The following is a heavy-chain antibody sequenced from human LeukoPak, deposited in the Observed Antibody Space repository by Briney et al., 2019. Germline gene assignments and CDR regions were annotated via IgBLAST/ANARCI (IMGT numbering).Heavy chain of an antibody. V-gene: IGHV3-30*02. CDR3: AKDSAYYYGSGSHPDDY. CDR1: GFTFSSYG. CDR2: IWYDGSNK. J-gene: IGHJ4*02. Sequence: GGSLRLSCAASGFTFSSYGMHWVRQAPGKGLEWVAVIWYDGSNKYYADSVKGRFTISRDNSKNTLYLQMNSLRAEDTAVYYCAKDSAYYYGSGSHPDDYWGQGTLVTVSS. D-gene: IGHD3-10*01.